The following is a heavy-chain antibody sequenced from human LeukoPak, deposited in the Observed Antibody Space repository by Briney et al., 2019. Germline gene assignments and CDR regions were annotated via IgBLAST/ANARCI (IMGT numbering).Heavy chain of an antibody. CDR2: ISGSGDTT. V-gene: IGHV3-23*01. Sequence: GGSLRLSCAASGFTFSSYAMSWVRQASGKGLEWVSVISGSGDTTYYADSVKGRFTISRDNSKNTLFLQMNSLRAEDTAVYYCAKGVGSYKDIDYWGQGTLVTVPS. CDR3: AKGVGSYKDIDY. J-gene: IGHJ4*02. D-gene: IGHD1-26*01. CDR1: GFTFSSYA.